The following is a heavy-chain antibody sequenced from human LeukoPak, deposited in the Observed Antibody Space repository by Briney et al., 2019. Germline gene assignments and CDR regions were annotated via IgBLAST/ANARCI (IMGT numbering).Heavy chain of an antibody. J-gene: IGHJ5*02. CDR3: ARHSNWNGGVDWFDP. CDR1: GGSISSGSCY. Sequence: PSETLSLTCTVSGGSISSGSCYWSWIRQPAGKGLEWIGRIYTSGSTNYIPSLKSRVTISVDTSKNQFSLKLSSVTAADTAVYYCARHSNWNGGVDWFDPWGQGTQVTVSS. D-gene: IGHD1-20*01. CDR2: IYTSGST. V-gene: IGHV4-61*02.